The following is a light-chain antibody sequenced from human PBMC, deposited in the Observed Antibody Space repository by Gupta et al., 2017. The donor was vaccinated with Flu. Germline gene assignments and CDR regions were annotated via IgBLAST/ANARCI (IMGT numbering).Light chain of an antibody. CDR2: GAS. CDR1: NVISNY. CDR3: HQYDTSPLT. Sequence: DFQMQQSPSLLSSSVGNRITTTCPAGNVISNYLNWYQQKPGKAPKLLIYGASNWATGVPARFSGSGSGTDFTLTISRLQPEDIATYYCHQYDTSPLTFGQGTRLEIK. V-gene: IGKV1-33*01. J-gene: IGKJ5*01.